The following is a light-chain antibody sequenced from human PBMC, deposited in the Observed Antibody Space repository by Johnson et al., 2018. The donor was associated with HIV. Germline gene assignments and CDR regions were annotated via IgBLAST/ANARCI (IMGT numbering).Light chain of an antibody. CDR1: TSNIENNY. CDR2: ENN. J-gene: IGLJ1*01. CDR3: GTWDSSLSAGDV. V-gene: IGLV1-51*02. Sequence: QSVLSQPPSVSAAPGQKVTISCSGSTSNIENNYVSWYQQLPGRAPKLLIYENNKRPSGIPGRFSGSKSGTSATLGITVLQTGDEADYYCGTWDSSLSAGDVFGTGTKVTVL.